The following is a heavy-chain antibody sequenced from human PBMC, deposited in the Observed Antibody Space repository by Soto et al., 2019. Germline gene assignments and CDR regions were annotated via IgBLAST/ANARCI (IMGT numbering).Heavy chain of an antibody. CDR2: INPNSGGT. CDR1: GYTFTGYY. D-gene: IGHD3-3*01. CDR3: ARAIFGVAADWFDP. J-gene: IGHJ5*02. Sequence: ASVKVSCKASGYTFTGYYMHWVRQAPGQGLEWMGWINPNSGGTNYAQKFQGWVTMTRDTSISTAYMELSRLRSDDTAVYYCARAIFGVAADWFDPWCQAPLVTVSS. V-gene: IGHV1-2*04.